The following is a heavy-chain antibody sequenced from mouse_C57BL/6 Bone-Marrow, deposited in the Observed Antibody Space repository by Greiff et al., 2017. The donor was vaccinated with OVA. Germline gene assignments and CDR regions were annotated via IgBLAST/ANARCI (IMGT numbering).Heavy chain of an antibody. CDR3: ARIAPFNTSVVAIYYDAMDY. J-gene: IGHJ4*01. CDR1: GFSLSTFGMG. V-gene: IGHV8-8*01. Sequence: QVTLKESGPGILQPSQTLSLSCSFSGFSLSTFGMGVGWIRQPSGKGLEWLAHTWWDDVKYYNPVPESRLTISKDTSKNQVILKSSNVETAVTATYYCARIAPFNTSVVAIYYDAMDYWGQGTSVTVSA. D-gene: IGHD1-1*01. CDR2: TWWDDVK.